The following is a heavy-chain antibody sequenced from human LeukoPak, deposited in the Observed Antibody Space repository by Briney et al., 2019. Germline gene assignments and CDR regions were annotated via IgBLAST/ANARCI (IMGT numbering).Heavy chain of an antibody. CDR3: AKSLVLLWFGEFDY. V-gene: IGHV3-23*01. Sequence: GGSLRLSCAASGFTFSSYAMSWVRQAPGKGLEWVSAISGSGGSTYYSDSVKGRSTICRDNSKNTLYLQMNSLRAEDTAVYYCAKSLVLLWFGEFDYWGQGTLVNVSS. CDR2: ISGSGGST. D-gene: IGHD3-10*01. CDR1: GFTFSSYA. J-gene: IGHJ4*02.